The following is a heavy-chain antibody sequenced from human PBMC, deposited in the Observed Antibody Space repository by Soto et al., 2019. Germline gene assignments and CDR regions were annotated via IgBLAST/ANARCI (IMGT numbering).Heavy chain of an antibody. CDR3: ARSLSGRPYYYYYMDV. CDR1: GGSISSGGYY. D-gene: IGHD3-10*01. V-gene: IGHV4-31*03. Sequence: QVQLQESGPGLVKPSQTLSLTCTVSGGSISSGGYYWSWIRQHPGKGLEWIGYIYYSGSTYYNPSLKSRVTISVDTSKNQFSLKLSSVTAADTAAYYCARSLSGRPYYYYYMDVWGKGTTVTVSS. J-gene: IGHJ6*03. CDR2: IYYSGST.